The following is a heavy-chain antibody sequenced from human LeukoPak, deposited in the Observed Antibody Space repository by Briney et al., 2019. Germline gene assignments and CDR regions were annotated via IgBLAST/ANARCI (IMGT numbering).Heavy chain of an antibody. CDR2: ISWNSGSI. D-gene: IGHD3-9*01. CDR1: GFTFDDYA. Sequence: GGSLRLSCAASGFTFDDYAMHWVRQAPGKGLEWVSGISWNSGSIGYADSVKGRFTISRDNAKNFLYLQMNSLRAEDTALYYCARPLRYFDWQAGMFDPWGQGTLVTVSS. V-gene: IGHV3-9*01. J-gene: IGHJ5*02. CDR3: ARPLRYFDWQAGMFDP.